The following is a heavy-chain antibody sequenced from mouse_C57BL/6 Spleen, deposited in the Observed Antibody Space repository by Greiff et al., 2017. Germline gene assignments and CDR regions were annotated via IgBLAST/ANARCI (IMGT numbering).Heavy chain of an antibody. J-gene: IGHJ3*01. D-gene: IGHD4-1*01. CDR2: INPSTGGT. CDR1: GYSFTGYY. CDR3: ARGANWEFAY. V-gene: IGHV1-42*01. Sequence: EVQLQQSGPELVKPGASVKISCKASGYSFTGYYMNWVKQSPEKSLEWIGEINPSTGGTTYNQKFKAKATLTVAKSSSTAYMQLKSLTSEDSAVYYCARGANWEFAYWGQGTLVTVSA.